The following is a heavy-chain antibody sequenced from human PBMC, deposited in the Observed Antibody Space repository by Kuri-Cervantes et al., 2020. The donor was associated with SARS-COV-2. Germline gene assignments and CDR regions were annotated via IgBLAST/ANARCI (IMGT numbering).Heavy chain of an antibody. CDR3: ARSTAGYSSSWYTDY. J-gene: IGHJ4*02. D-gene: IGHD6-13*01. CDR2: INPSGGST. V-gene: IGHV1-46*03. Sequence: ASVKVSCKASGYTFTSYYMHWVRQAPGQGLEWMGIINPSGGSTSYAQEFQGRVTMTRDTSTSTVYMELSSLRSEDTAVYYCARSTAGYSSSWYTDYWGQGTLVTVSS. CDR1: GYTFTSYY.